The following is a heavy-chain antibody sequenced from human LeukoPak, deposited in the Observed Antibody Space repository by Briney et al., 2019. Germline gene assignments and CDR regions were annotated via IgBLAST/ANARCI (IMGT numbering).Heavy chain of an antibody. D-gene: IGHD3-16*02. Sequence: GGTLRLSCAASGFTFSSYGMSWVRQAPGKGLEWVSAISGSGGSTYYADSVKGRFTISRDNSKNTLYLQMNSLRAEDTAVYYCARDLMGYNYYYMDVWGKGTTVTVSS. CDR1: GFTFSSYG. CDR2: ISGSGGST. CDR3: ARDLMGYNYYYMDV. V-gene: IGHV3-23*01. J-gene: IGHJ6*03.